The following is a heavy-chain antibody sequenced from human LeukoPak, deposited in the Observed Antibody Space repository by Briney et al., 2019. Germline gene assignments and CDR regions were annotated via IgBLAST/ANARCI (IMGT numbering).Heavy chain of an antibody. V-gene: IGHV3-23*01. CDR2: IGPSGSST. D-gene: IGHD2-15*01. J-gene: IGHJ4*02. CDR3: AKAPVTTCSGAYCYPFDY. Sequence: GGSLRLSCAASGFTFSSYEMNWVRQAPGKGLEWVSGIGPSGSSTYYADSVKGRFTISRDNSKNTMYVQMNSLRAEDAAVYYCAKAPVTTCSGAYCYPFDYWGQGTLVTVSS. CDR1: GFTFSSYE.